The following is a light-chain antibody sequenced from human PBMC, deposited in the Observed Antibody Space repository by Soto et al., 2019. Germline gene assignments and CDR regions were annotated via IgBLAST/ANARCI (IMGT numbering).Light chain of an antibody. CDR3: YQYDSSPWT. J-gene: IGKJ1*01. CDR2: DAS. CDR1: QSLSSNF. Sequence: EIVLTQSPATLSFSPSQGGSLXWRTSQSLSSNFLAWYQQKPGQSPRLVIYDASSRATGIPDRFSGSGSGTDFTLTISRLEPEDFAVYFCYQYDSSPWTFGQGTKVDIK. V-gene: IGKV3-20*01.